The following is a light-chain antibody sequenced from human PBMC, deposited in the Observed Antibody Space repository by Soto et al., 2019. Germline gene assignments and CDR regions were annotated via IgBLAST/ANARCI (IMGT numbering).Light chain of an antibody. CDR2: DAS. Sequence: DIQMTQSPSTLYASVGDRVTITCRASQSISSWLAWYQQKPGKAPKLLIYDASSLESGVPSRLTGSGSGTEYTVNFSTMKHADFATYDCQQYNSYSPTFGQGTKLEIK. J-gene: IGKJ2*01. CDR3: QQYNSYSPT. CDR1: QSISSW. V-gene: IGKV1-5*01.